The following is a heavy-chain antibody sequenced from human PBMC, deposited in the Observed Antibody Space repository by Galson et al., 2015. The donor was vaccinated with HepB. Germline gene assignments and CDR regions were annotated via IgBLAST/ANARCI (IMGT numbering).Heavy chain of an antibody. D-gene: IGHD3-3*01. CDR2: ISYDGSNK. Sequence: LRLSCAASGFTFSSYAMHWVRQAPGKGLEWVAVISYDGSNKYYADSVKGRFTISRDNSKNTLYLQMNSLRAEDTAVYYCARARAYYDFWSGYPPGYMDVWGKGTTVTVSS. CDR3: ARARAYYDFWSGYPPGYMDV. CDR1: GFTFSSYA. V-gene: IGHV3-30-3*01. J-gene: IGHJ6*03.